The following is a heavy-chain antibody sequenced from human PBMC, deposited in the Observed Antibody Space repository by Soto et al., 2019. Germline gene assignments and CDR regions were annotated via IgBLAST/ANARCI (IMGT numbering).Heavy chain of an antibody. Sequence: PGGSLRLSCAASGFTFCSYGMHWVRKAPGKGLEWVAVISYDGSNKYYADSVKGRFTISRDNSKNTLYLQMNSLRAEDTAVYYCAKDRNYYDSSGYFDYWGQGTLVTVSS. V-gene: IGHV3-30*18. D-gene: IGHD3-22*01. CDR2: ISYDGSNK. J-gene: IGHJ4*02. CDR1: GFTFCSYG. CDR3: AKDRNYYDSSGYFDY.